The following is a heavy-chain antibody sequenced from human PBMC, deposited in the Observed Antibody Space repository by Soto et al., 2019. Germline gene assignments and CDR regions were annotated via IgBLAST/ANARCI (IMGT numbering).Heavy chain of an antibody. V-gene: IGHV3-23*01. CDR1: GFSFNNYA. Sequence: EVQLLQSGGGLEQRGGSLRLSCTASGFSFNNYAGTWVRLASGTGLEYVSSISGSGEYTYYTDSVQGRFTLSRDTSRNTLFLQMNSLGDDDSGIYFCARATGGGHGYIDMWGKGTLVSVSS. CDR2: ISGSGEYT. J-gene: IGHJ4*01. CDR3: ARATGGGHGYIDM. D-gene: IGHD1-26*01.